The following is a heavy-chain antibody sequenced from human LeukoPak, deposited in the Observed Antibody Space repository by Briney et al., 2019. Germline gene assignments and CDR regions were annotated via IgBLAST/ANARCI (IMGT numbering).Heavy chain of an antibody. V-gene: IGHV4-34*01. D-gene: IGHD3-10*01. J-gene: IGHJ4*02. CDR3: AGHYGSGLKY. CDR1: GGSFSGYY. CDR2: INHSGST. Sequence: SETLSLTCAVYGGSFSGYYWSWIRQPPGKGLEWIGEINHSGSTNYNPSLKSRVTISVDTSKNQFSLKLSSVTAADTAVYYCAGHYGSGLKYWGQGTLVTVSS.